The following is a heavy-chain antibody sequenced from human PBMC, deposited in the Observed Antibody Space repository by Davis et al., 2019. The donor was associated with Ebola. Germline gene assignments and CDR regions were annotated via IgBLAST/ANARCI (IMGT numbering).Heavy chain of an antibody. V-gene: IGHV1-2*02. CDR1: GYTFTGYY. D-gene: IGHD3-3*01. J-gene: IGHJ4*02. CDR2: INPNSGGT. Sequence: ASVTVSCQASGYTFTGYYMHWVRQAPGQGLEWMGWINPNSGGTNYAQKFQGRVTMTRDTSISTAYMELSRLRSDDTAVYYCARGSSFWGGYLMAYFEYWGQGTVVTV. CDR3: ARGSSFWGGYLMAYFEY.